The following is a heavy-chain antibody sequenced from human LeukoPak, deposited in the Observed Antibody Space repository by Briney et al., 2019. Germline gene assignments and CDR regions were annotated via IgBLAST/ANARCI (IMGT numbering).Heavy chain of an antibody. Sequence: GASVKVSCKASGFTFTSSAMQWVRQARGQRLEWIGWIVVGSGNTNYAQKFQERVTITRDMSTSTAYMELSSLRSEDTAVYYCAREEYCSSTSCPWPFDYWGQGTLVTVSS. V-gene: IGHV1-58*02. CDR3: AREEYCSSTSCPWPFDY. CDR2: IVVGSGNT. D-gene: IGHD2-2*01. CDR1: GFTFTSSA. J-gene: IGHJ4*02.